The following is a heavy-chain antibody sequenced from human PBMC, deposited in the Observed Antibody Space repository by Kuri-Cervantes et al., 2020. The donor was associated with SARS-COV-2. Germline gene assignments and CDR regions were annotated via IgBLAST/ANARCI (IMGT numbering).Heavy chain of an antibody. V-gene: IGHV4-30-4*08. CDR3: ARVVTIFGVVTDYYYYMDV. D-gene: IGHD3-3*01. Sequence: LRLSCTVSGGSISSGDYYWSWIRQPPGKGLEWIGYIYYSGSTYYNPSLKSRVTISVDTSKNQFSLKLSSVTAADTAVYYCARVVTIFGVVTDYYYYMDVWGKGTTVTVSS. CDR1: GGSISSGDYY. CDR2: IYYSGST. J-gene: IGHJ6*03.